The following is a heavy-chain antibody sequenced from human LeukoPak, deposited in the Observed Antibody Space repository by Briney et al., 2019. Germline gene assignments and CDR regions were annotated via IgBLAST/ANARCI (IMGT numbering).Heavy chain of an antibody. CDR2: ISSSSSYI. Sequence: PGGSLRLSCAASGFTFSSYDMNWVRQAPGKGLEWVSSISSSSSYIYYADSVKGRFTISRDNAKNSLYLQMNSLRAEDTAVYYCARDLTHYFDYWGQGTLVTVSS. CDR1: GFTFSSYD. CDR3: ARDLTHYFDY. V-gene: IGHV3-21*01. J-gene: IGHJ4*02.